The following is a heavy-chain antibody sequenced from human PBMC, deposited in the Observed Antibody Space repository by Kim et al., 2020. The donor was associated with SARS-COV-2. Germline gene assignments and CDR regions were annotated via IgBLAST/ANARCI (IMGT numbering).Heavy chain of an antibody. CDR3: ARAVNGYYFDY. CDR1: GFTVSSNY. Sequence: WGSLRLSCAASGFTVSSNYMIWARQAPGKGLEWVSIIYIVGTTYYADSVRGRFTISRDSSENTLYLQMNTLRAEDTAVYYCARAVNGYYFDYWGQGTLVTVSS. CDR2: IYIVGTT. D-gene: IGHD3-22*01. V-gene: IGHV3-53*01. J-gene: IGHJ4*02.